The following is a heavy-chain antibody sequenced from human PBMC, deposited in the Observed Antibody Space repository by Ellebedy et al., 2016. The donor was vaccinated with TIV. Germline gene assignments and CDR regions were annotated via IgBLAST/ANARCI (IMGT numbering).Heavy chain of an antibody. Sequence: MPSETLSLTCTVSGGSVSSYYWSWIRQPPGKGLEWIGYIFYSGSTNYSPSLKRRVTISLDTSKNQFSLKLNSVTAADTAVYYCAGDYGAYFDYWGQGTLVTVSS. J-gene: IGHJ4*02. CDR1: GGSVSSYY. V-gene: IGHV4-59*08. CDR2: IFYSGST. D-gene: IGHD4-17*01. CDR3: AGDYGAYFDY.